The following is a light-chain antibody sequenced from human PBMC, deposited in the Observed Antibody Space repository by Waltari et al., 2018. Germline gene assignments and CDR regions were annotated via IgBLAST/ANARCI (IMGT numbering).Light chain of an antibody. CDR1: QSVGTW. J-gene: IGKJ2*01. Sequence: DIQMTQSPSTLSASVGDRVTISCRASQSVGTWLARYQQKPGKAPKLLIYMASSLESGVPSRFSGSGSGTEFTLTISSLQPDDFATYSCQQYSSFSTFGQGTKVDI. CDR3: QQYSSFST. V-gene: IGKV1-5*03. CDR2: MAS.